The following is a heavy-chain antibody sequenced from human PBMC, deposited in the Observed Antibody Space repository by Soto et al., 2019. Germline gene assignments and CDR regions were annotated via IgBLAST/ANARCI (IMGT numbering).Heavy chain of an antibody. J-gene: IGHJ4*02. Sequence: EVQLVESGGGLVQPGGSLRLSCVASGFTFSSYSMNWVRQAPGKGLEWVSYISTSSSTIHYADSVKGRFTISRDNAKNSLYVQMNSLRDEDTAVYYCARDFAWAFDYWGQGTLLTVSP. CDR1: GFTFSSYS. V-gene: IGHV3-48*02. D-gene: IGHD1-26*01. CDR3: ARDFAWAFDY. CDR2: ISTSSSTI.